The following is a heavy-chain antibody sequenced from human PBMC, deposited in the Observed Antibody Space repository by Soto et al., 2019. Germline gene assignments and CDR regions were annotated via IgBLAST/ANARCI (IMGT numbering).Heavy chain of an antibody. Sequence: LSLTCAASGFTFSSYSMNWVRQVPGKGLEWVSSISSSSSYIYYADSVKGRFTISRDNAKNSLYLQMNSLRAEDTAVYYCARDLPYCSSTSCYSGPYYYYMDVWGKGTTVTVSS. CDR3: ARDLPYCSSTSCYSGPYYYYMDV. CDR2: ISSSSSYI. CDR1: GFTFSSYS. D-gene: IGHD2-2*01. V-gene: IGHV3-21*01. J-gene: IGHJ6*03.